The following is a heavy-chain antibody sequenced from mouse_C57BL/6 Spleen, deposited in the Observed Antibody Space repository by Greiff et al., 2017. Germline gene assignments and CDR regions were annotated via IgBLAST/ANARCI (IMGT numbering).Heavy chain of an antibody. Sequence: VQLQQSGAELVRPGASVKLSCTASGFNIKDDYMHWVKQRPEQGLEWIGWIDPENGDTEYASKFQGKATITADTPSNTAYLQLSSLTSEDTAVYYCTTRRWFAYWGQGTLVTVSA. CDR1: GFNIKDDY. CDR3: TTRRWFAY. J-gene: IGHJ3*01. CDR2: IDPENGDT. V-gene: IGHV14-4*01.